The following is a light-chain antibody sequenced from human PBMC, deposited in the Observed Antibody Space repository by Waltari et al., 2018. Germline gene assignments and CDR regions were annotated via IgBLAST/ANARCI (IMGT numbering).Light chain of an antibody. CDR2: DVT. V-gene: IGLV2-14*03. J-gene: IGLJ1*01. CDR3: SSYTTSSTVYV. Sequence: QSALTQPASVSGSPGQSITISCTGTSSDVGTYDYVSWYQQHPGKAPKRMIYDVTKRPSGIANRFSGSKSGNTASLTISGLQAEDEADYYCSSYTTSSTVYVFGTGTKVTVL. CDR1: SSDVGTYDY.